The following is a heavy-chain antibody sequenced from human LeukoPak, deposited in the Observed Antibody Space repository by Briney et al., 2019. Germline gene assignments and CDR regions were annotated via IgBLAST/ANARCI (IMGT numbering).Heavy chain of an antibody. Sequence: GGSLRLSCAASGFTFSDHYMNWVRQAPGKGLEWVAHINPDGRDTYYVDSVKGRFTISRDNAQNSMYLQMNSLRVEDTAVYYCTSWGDTTAEYFQRWGQGTLVTVSS. J-gene: IGHJ1*01. CDR2: INPDGRDT. D-gene: IGHD2-21*02. CDR3: TSWGDTTAEYFQR. V-gene: IGHV3-7*01. CDR1: GFTFSDHY.